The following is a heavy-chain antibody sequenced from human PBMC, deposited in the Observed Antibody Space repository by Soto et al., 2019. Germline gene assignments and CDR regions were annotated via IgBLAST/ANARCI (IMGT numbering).Heavy chain of an antibody. CDR1: GFPFSSYS. Sequence: EVQLVESGGGLVQPGGSLRLSCAASGFPFSSYSMNWVRQAPGKGLEWVSYISSSSSTIYYADSVKGRFTISRDNGKNSLYVQMNSLRDEDTAVYYCARVACVYSSGCLDYWGQGTLVTGSS. CDR3: ARVACVYSSGCLDY. CDR2: ISSSSSTI. J-gene: IGHJ4*02. D-gene: IGHD6-19*01. V-gene: IGHV3-48*02.